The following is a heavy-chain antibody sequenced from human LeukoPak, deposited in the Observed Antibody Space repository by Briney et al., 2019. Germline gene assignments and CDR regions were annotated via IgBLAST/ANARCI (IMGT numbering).Heavy chain of an antibody. D-gene: IGHD3-22*01. CDR1: GGSISSGNYY. CDR2: VYTSGST. Sequence: SETLSLTCSVPGGSISSGNYYWSWIRQPAGKGLEWIGRVYTSGSTNYNPSLKSRVTISVDTSKNQFSLKLSSVTAAETAVYYCARDSPYSSGYYYFDYWGQGTLVTVSS. J-gene: IGHJ4*02. V-gene: IGHV4-61*02. CDR3: ARDSPYSSGYYYFDY.